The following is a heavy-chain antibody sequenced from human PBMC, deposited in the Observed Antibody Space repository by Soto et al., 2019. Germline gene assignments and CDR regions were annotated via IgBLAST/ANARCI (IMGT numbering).Heavy chain of an antibody. D-gene: IGHD3-3*01. CDR2: IERNGNT. V-gene: IGHV4-4*07. CDR1: GGSINDHY. Sequence: SETLSLTCTVSGGSINDHYWTWIRQPAGQGLEWLGRIERNGNTVYNPSLKSRVTLSIDTSRNQFSLNLNSMTAADTAIYYCARILGSIGQYNWVDPWGQGTLVTVSS. CDR3: ARILGSIGQYNWVDP. J-gene: IGHJ5*02.